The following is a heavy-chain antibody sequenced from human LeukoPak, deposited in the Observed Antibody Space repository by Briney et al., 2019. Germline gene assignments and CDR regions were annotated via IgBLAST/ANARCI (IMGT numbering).Heavy chain of an antibody. CDR3: ARGARWSDY. CDR2: IYFIGST. CDR1: GGSISSYY. D-gene: IGHD1-1*01. Sequence: PSETLSLTCTVSGGSISSYYWTWTRQPPGKGLEWIGNIYFIGSTNYNPSLKSRVTMSVDTSKNQFSLKLTSVTAADTAVYYCARGARWSDYWGRGTLVTVSS. V-gene: IGHV4-59*01. J-gene: IGHJ4*02.